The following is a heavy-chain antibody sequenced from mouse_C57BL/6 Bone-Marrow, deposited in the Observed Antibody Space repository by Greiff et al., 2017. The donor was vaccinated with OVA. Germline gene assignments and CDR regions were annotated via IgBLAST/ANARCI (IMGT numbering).Heavy chain of an antibody. CDR3: ARGDPSFAY. V-gene: IGHV1-4*01. Sequence: VKLQESGAELARPGASVKMSCKASGYTFTSYTMHWVKQRPGQGLEWIGYINPSSGYTKYNQKFKDKATLTADKSSSTAYMQLSSLTSEDSAVYYCARGDPSFAYWGQGTLVTVSA. J-gene: IGHJ3*01. D-gene: IGHD3-3*01. CDR1: GYTFTSYT. CDR2: INPSSGYT.